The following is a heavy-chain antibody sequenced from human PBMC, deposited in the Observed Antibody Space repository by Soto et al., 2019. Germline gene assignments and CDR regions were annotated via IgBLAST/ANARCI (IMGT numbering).Heavy chain of an antibody. D-gene: IGHD6-19*01. CDR2: INGGNGNT. CDR3: ARVSGWYHLDY. Sequence: ASVKASCKASGNTVPNYAIHWVRQAPGQRLEWMGWINGGNGNTYYSEHFQGRVTITRDTSAGTAYMELSSLRSEDTAVYYCARVSGWYHLDYWGQGTLVTVSS. J-gene: IGHJ4*02. V-gene: IGHV1-3*01. CDR1: GNTVPNYA.